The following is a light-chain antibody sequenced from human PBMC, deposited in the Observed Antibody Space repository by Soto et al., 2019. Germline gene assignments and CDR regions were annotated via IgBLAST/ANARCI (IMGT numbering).Light chain of an antibody. CDR1: QSISSN. V-gene: IGKV3-15*01. J-gene: IGKJ1*01. CDR3: QQYNNWPPWT. Sequence: EIVMTQSPATLSVSPGERDTLSCRASQSISSNLAWYQQNPGQAPMLLIYGASTRATGIPARVSGSGSGTEFTLTISSLQSEDVAVYYCQQYNNWPPWTFGQGTKVEIK. CDR2: GAS.